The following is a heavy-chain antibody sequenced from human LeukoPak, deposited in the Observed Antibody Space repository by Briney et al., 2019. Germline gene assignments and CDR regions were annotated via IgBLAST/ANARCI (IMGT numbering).Heavy chain of an antibody. Sequence: GRSLRLSCAASGLTFDDYAMHWVRQAPGKGLEWVSGISWNSGSIGYADSVKGRFTISRDNAKNSLYLQMNSLRAEDTALYYCAKGLWFGELSSPFDYWGQGTLVTVSS. CDR3: AKGLWFGELSSPFDY. V-gene: IGHV3-9*01. CDR2: ISWNSGSI. CDR1: GLTFDDYA. D-gene: IGHD3-10*01. J-gene: IGHJ4*02.